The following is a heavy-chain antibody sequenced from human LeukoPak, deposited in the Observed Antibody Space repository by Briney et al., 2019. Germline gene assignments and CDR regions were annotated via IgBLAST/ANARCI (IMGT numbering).Heavy chain of an antibody. V-gene: IGHV1-2*02. CDR2: INPNSDYT. Sequence: ASVRVSCKASGYTFTDYYIHWVRQAPGQGLEWMGWINPNSDYTFYAQKFQGRVTLTRDTSISTVYMELTTLTSDDTALYYCAVAPGDYWGQGTLVSVSS. D-gene: IGHD2-21*01. CDR3: AVAPGDY. J-gene: IGHJ4*02. CDR1: GYTFTDYY.